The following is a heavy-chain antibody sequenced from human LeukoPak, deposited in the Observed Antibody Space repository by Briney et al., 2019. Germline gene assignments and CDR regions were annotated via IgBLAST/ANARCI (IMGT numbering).Heavy chain of an antibody. CDR2: INHSGST. CDR3: ARGSSSSWYGLDY. V-gene: IGHV4-34*01. J-gene: IGHJ4*02. D-gene: IGHD6-13*01. Sequence: SETLSRTCAVYGGSFSGYYWSWIREPPGKGLEWIGEINHSGSTNYNPSLKSRVTISVDTSKNQFSLKLSSVTAADTAVYYCARGSSSSWYGLDYWGQGTLVTVSS. CDR1: GGSFSGYY.